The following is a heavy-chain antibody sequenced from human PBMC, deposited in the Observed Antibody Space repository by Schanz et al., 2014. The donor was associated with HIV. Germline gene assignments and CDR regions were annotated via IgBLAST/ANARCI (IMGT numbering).Heavy chain of an antibody. J-gene: IGHJ4*02. V-gene: IGHV3-23*04. CDR3: AKMARSVAANTNFDY. CDR2: ISAGVGTA. Sequence: VQLVESGGGVVQPGRSLRLSCAGSGFSFDTFGIHWVRQAPGKGLEWVSTISAGVGTASYADSVKGRFTISRDNSKKMLFLQMNRLRAEDTAVYYCAKMARSVAANTNFDYWGQGTLVTVSS. CDR1: GFSFDTFG. D-gene: IGHD6-19*01.